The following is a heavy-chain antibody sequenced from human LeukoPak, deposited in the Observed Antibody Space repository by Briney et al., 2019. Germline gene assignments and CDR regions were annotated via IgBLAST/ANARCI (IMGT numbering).Heavy chain of an antibody. D-gene: IGHD6-13*01. CDR2: INPNSGGT. CDR1: GYTFTGYY. CDR3: ARDPGGWQQLVLYYYYYMDV. V-gene: IGHV1-2*02. Sequence: ASVKVSCKASGYTFTGYYMHWVRQAPGQGLEWMGWINPNSGGTNYAQKFQGRVTMTRDTSISTAYMELSRLRSDDTAVYYCARDPGGWQQLVLYYYYYMDVWGKGTTVTVSS. J-gene: IGHJ6*03.